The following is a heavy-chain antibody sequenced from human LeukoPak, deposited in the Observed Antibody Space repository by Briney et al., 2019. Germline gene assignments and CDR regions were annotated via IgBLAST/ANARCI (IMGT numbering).Heavy chain of an antibody. V-gene: IGHV1-69*05. D-gene: IGHD3-22*01. J-gene: IGHJ4*02. CDR1: GGTFSSYA. CDR3: AVYYYDSSGPSGYYFDY. CDR2: IIPIFGTA. Sequence: SVKVSCKASGGTFSSYAISWVRQAPGQGLEWMGRIIPIFGTANYAQKFQGRVTTTTDESTSTAYMELSSLRSEDTAVYYCAVYYYDSSGPSGYYFDYWGQGTLVTVSS.